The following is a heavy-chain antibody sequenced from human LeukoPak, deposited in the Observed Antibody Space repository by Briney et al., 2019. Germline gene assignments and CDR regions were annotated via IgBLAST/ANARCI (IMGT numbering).Heavy chain of an antibody. CDR2: ISSSGSTI. V-gene: IGHV3-48*04. D-gene: IGHD1-26*01. CDR1: GFTFSSYG. CDR3: ARDQTQGGQVDYYYGMDV. J-gene: IGHJ6*02. Sequence: PGGSLRLSCAASGFTFSSYGMHWVRQAPGKGLEWVSYISSSGSTIYYADSVKGRFTISRDNAKNSLYLQMNSLRAEDTAVYYCARDQTQGGQVDYYYGMDVWGQGTTVTVSS.